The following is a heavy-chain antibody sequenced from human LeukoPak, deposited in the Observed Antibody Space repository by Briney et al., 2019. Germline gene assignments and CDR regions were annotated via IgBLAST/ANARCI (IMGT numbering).Heavy chain of an antibody. CDR2: IYPSDSDT. D-gene: IGHD3-10*01. J-gene: IGHJ4*02. CDR1: GYSFTNYW. Sequence: PGESLKISCKGSGYSFTNYWIGWVRQMPGKGLEWMGIIYPSDSDTRYSPSFQGQVTISADKSISTAYLQWSSLKASDTAMYYCARYAYYYGSHFDYWGQGTLVTVSS. V-gene: IGHV5-51*01. CDR3: ARYAYYYGSHFDY.